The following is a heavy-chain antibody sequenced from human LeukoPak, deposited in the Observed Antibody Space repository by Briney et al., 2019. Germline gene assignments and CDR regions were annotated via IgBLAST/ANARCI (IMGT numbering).Heavy chain of an antibody. CDR2: ISAYNGNT. CDR3: ARFRYCSGGSCYSFDY. CDR1: GYTFTSYG. D-gene: IGHD2-15*01. V-gene: IGHV1-18*01. Sequence: ASVKVSCKASGYTFTSYGISWVRQAPGQGLEWMGWISAYNGNTNYPQKLQGRVTMTTDTSTSTAYMELRSLRSDDTAVYYCARFRYCSGGSCYSFDYWGQGTLVTVSS. J-gene: IGHJ4*02.